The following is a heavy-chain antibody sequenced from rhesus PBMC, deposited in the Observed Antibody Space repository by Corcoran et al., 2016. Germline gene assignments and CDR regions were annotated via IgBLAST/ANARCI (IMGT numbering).Heavy chain of an antibody. V-gene: IGHV4S7*01. D-gene: IGHD6-13*01. CDR2: IYGSSGNT. CDR1: GGSISSGYG. CDR3: ARNSLSSWSRGAFDS. Sequence: QVQLQESGPGLVKPSETLSLTCAVSGGSISSGYGWSWIRQPPGKGLEWIGYIYGSSGNTYYNPSLKSRVTISKDTSKNQFSLKLSSVTAADTAVYYCARNSLSSWSRGAFDSWGQGVVVTVSS. J-gene: IGHJ6*01.